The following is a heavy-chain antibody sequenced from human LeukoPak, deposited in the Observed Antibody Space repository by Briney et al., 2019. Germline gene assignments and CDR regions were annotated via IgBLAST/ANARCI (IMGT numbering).Heavy chain of an antibody. CDR3: ARDSFGSEWYAL. J-gene: IGHJ2*01. D-gene: IGHD6-19*01. V-gene: IGHV4-59*01. Sequence: SETLSLTCTVSNGSISTYYWSWIRQPLGKGLECIGHIYHSRTTIYNPTLESRVTMSVDTSKNQFSLHLTSVTAADTAVYFCARDSFGSEWYALWGRGTLVTVSS. CDR1: NGSISTYY. CDR2: IYHSRTT.